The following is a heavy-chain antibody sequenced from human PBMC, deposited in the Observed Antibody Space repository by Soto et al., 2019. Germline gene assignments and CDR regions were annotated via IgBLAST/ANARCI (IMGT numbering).Heavy chain of an antibody. CDR3: ARGFTTKVIDY. Sequence: SETLSLTCAVSGDSISSDKWWSWVRQPPGKGLEWIGEVYHSGNTNYNPSLKSRVIISVDKSKNQFSLKLSSVTAADTAVYYCARGFTTKVIDYWGQGTLVTVS. D-gene: IGHD5-18*01. V-gene: IGHV4-4*02. CDR1: GDSISSDKW. CDR2: VYHSGNT. J-gene: IGHJ4*02.